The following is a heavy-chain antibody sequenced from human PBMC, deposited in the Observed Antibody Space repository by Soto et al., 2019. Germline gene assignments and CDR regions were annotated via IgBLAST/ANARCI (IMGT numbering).Heavy chain of an antibody. CDR1: GGSISSGGYY. CDR3: ARHPANPDYGGNSGQGIDY. CDR2: IYYSGST. J-gene: IGHJ4*02. V-gene: IGHV4-31*03. D-gene: IGHD4-17*01. Sequence: SETLSLTCTVSGGSISSGGYYWSWIRQHPGKGLEWIGYIYYSGSTYYNPSLKSRVTILVDTSKNQFSLKLSSVTAADTAVYYCARHPANPDYGGNSGQGIDYWGQGTLVTVSS.